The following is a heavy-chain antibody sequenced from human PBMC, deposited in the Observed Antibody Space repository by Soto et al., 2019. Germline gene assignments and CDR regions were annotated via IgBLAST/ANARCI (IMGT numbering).Heavy chain of an antibody. CDR2: INAGSGNT. Sequence: QVQLVQSGAEVKKPGASVKVSCKASGYTFTSYAMHWVRQAPGQRLEWMGWINAGSGNTKYSQKYQGRVTITRDTSASTGYMELSSLRSEDTAVYYCARGDVLRFLEWSRHFSSYYYCGMDVWGQGATVTVSS. D-gene: IGHD3-3*01. CDR1: GYTFTSYA. V-gene: IGHV1-3*01. CDR3: ARGDVLRFLEWSRHFSSYYYCGMDV. J-gene: IGHJ6*01.